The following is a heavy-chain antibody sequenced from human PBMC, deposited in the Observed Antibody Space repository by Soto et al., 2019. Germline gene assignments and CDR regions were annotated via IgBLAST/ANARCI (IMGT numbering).Heavy chain of an antibody. CDR2: INHSGST. CDR3: AREVPSRYFDL. J-gene: IGHJ2*01. V-gene: IGHV4-34*01. D-gene: IGHD1-1*01. Sequence: QVQLQQWGAGLLKPSETLSLTCAVYGGSFSGYYWSWIRQPPGKGLEWIGEINHSGSTNYNPSLKSRVTISVDTSKYQFSLKLSSVTAADTAVYYCAREVPSRYFDLWGRGTLVTVSS. CDR1: GGSFSGYY.